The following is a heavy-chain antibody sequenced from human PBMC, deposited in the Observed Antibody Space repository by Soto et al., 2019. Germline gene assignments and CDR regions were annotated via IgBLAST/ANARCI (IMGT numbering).Heavy chain of an antibody. D-gene: IGHD3-3*01. J-gene: IGHJ4*02. CDR1: GFTFSSYS. Sequence: PGGSLRLSCAASGFTFSSYSMNWVRQAPGKGLEWVSSISSSSSYIYYADSVKGRFTISRDNAKNSLYLQMNSLRAEDTAVYYCARARITIFGVVITPFDYWGQGTLVTVSS. V-gene: IGHV3-21*01. CDR3: ARARITIFGVVITPFDY. CDR2: ISSSSSYI.